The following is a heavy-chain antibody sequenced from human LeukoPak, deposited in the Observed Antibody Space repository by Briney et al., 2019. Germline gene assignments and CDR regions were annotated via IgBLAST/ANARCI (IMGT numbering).Heavy chain of an antibody. Sequence: ASVKVSCKASGYTFTSYGISWVRQAPGQGLEWMGWMNPNSGNTGYAQKFQGRVTMTRNTSISTAYMELSSLRSEDTAVYYCARAPCSGGSCYSRLPFDYWGQGTLVTVSS. D-gene: IGHD2-15*01. V-gene: IGHV1-8*02. CDR1: GYTFTSYG. CDR2: MNPNSGNT. CDR3: ARAPCSGGSCYSRLPFDY. J-gene: IGHJ4*02.